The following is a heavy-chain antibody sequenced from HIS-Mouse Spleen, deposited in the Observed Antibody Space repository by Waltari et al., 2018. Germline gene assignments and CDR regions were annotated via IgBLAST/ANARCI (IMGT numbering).Heavy chain of an antibody. V-gene: IGHV4-39*01. CDR1: GGSLSSSSYY. D-gene: IGHD6-13*01. J-gene: IGHJ3*02. Sequence: QLQLQESGPGLVKPSETLSLTCTVSGGSLSSSSYYWGGNRQPPGQGLEWIGSIYYSGSTYYNPSLKSRVTISVDTSKNQFSLKLSSVTAADTAVYYCARPRKGAAAGHLLDAFDIWGQGTMVTVSS. CDR3: ARPRKGAAAGHLLDAFDI. CDR2: IYYSGST.